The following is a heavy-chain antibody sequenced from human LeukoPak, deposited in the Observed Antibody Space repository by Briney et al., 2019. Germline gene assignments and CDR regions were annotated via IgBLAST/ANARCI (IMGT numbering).Heavy chain of an antibody. CDR2: ISGSGGST. CDR1: GFTFSNAW. D-gene: IGHD6-13*01. J-gene: IGHJ6*02. Sequence: GGSLRLSCAASGFTFSNAWMSWVRQAPGKGLEWVSAISGSGGSTYYADSVKGRFTISRDNSKNTLYLQMNSLRAEDTVVYYCAKDIGGLYSRVYGMDVWGQGTTVTVSS. CDR3: AKDIGGLYSRVYGMDV. V-gene: IGHV3-23*01.